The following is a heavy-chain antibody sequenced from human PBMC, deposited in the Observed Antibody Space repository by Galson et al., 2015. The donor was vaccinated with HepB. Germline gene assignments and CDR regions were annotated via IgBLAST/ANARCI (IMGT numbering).Heavy chain of an antibody. J-gene: IGHJ4*02. V-gene: IGHV3-73*01. Sequence: SLILSCAGSRFTFSCPAMHWVRQASGKGLEWVGRIGSESYNYATAYTASVKGRFTISRDDSKNTAFLQMNRLRTEDTAVYYCVRMGDLSGYSSCWGQGTLVTVSS. CDR1: RFTFSCPA. CDR3: VRMGDLSGYSSC. CDR2: IGSESYNYAT. D-gene: IGHD3-22*01.